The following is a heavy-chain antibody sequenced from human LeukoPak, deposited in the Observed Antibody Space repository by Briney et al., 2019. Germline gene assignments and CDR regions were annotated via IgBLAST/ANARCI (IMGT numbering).Heavy chain of an antibody. CDR2: ITTSDGNT. CDR3: AKDGGLWVSAHWGDS. CDR1: GFTFSSYT. V-gene: IGHV3-23*01. D-gene: IGHD7-27*01. J-gene: IGHJ4*02. Sequence: PGGSLRLSCAASGFTFSSYTMSWVRQAPGKGLEWVSTITTSDGNTYYADSGNGRFTVSRDNSKNTLFLQMNSLRAEDPAVYYCAKDGGLWVSAHWGDSWGRGTLVTVSS.